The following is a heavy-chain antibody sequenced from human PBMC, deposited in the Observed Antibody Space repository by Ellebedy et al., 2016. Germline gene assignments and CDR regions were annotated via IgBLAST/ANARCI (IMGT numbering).Heavy chain of an antibody. CDR3: ERNATGWYFDY. Sequence: SETLSLTCTVSGGSMTGIHYYWGWIRQPPGKGLEWIGSVYYSGSTVYNPSLKSQITMSVDTSKNQFSVHLRSVTAADTAVYYCERNATGWYFDYWGQGALVTVSS. CDR2: VYYSGST. J-gene: IGHJ4*01. V-gene: IGHV4-39*01. D-gene: IGHD6-19*01. CDR1: GGSMTGIHYY.